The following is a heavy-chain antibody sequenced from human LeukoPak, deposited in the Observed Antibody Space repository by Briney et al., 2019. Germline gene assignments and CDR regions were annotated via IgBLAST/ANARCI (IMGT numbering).Heavy chain of an antibody. CDR2: MNPNSGNT. Sequence: ASVKVSCKASGYTFTSYDINWVRQATGQGLEWMGWMNPNSGNTGYAQKFQGRVTMTRDTSISTAYMELSRLRSDDTAVYYCASGIVGATQPDYWGQGTLVTVSS. CDR3: ASGIVGATQPDY. J-gene: IGHJ4*02. V-gene: IGHV1-8*01. CDR1: GYTFTSYD. D-gene: IGHD1-26*01.